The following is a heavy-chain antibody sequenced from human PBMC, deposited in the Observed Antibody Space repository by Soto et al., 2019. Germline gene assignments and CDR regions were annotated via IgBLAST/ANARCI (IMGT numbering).Heavy chain of an antibody. Sequence: SETLSLTCTVSGGSVSSGSYYWSWIRQPPGKGLEWIGYIYYSGSTNYNPSLKSRVTISVDTSKNQFSLKLSSVTAADTAVYYCARLNGYCVSTGCHGYYGMDVWGQGTTVTVSS. J-gene: IGHJ6*02. CDR3: ARLNGYCVSTGCHGYYGMDV. CDR1: GGSVSSGSYY. CDR2: IYYSGST. V-gene: IGHV4-61*01. D-gene: IGHD2-2*03.